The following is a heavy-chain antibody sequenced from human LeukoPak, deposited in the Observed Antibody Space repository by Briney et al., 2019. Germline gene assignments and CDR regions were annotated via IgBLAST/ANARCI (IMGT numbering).Heavy chain of an antibody. CDR2: IFHSGST. D-gene: IGHD3-22*01. CDR3: ARANYYDSSGYSRGAFDI. CDR1: SYSISSGFY. Sequence: SETLSLTCNVSSYSISSGFYWGWIRQPPGKGLEWIGSIFHSGSTYYNPSLKSRVTISVDTSKSQFSLKLSSVTAADTAVYFCARANYYDSSGYSRGAFDIWGQGTM. J-gene: IGHJ3*02. V-gene: IGHV4-38-2*02.